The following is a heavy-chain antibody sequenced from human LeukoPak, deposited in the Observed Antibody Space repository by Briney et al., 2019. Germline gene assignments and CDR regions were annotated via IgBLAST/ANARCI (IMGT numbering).Heavy chain of an antibody. CDR2: IRRQAHGGTS. J-gene: IGHJ4*02. V-gene: IGHV3-49*04. D-gene: IGHD2-21*02. CDR3: VRGRLSAFKSGGYFFDY. Sequence: GGSLRLSCTASGFTFRDYVMSWVRQAPSKGLEWVTVIRRQAHGGTSASAPSVKGRFSISRDGSKSVVHLHMNRLKTAAARFYYCVRGRLSAFKSGGYFFDYWGLGTLLADSP. CDR1: GFTFRDYV.